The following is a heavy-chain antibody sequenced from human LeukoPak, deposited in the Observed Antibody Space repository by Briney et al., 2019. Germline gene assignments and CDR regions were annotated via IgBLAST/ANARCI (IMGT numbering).Heavy chain of an antibody. CDR1: GFTFSSYW. V-gene: IGHV3-7*01. D-gene: IGHD6-13*01. Sequence: GGSLRLSCAASGFTFSSYWMSWVRQAPGKGLERVANIKQDGSEKYYVDSVKGRFTISRDNAKNSLYLQMNSLRAEDTAVYYCARVAEQLDPFYYYYYMDVWGKGTTVTVSS. J-gene: IGHJ6*03. CDR3: ARVAEQLDPFYYYYYMDV. CDR2: IKQDGSEK.